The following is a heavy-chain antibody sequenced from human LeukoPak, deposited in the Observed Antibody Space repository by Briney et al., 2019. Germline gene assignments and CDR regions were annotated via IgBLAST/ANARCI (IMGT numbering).Heavy chain of an antibody. J-gene: IGHJ4*02. CDR2: ISYDGSNK. CDR3: ARDGPSRGWSHLDY. D-gene: IGHD6-19*01. V-gene: IGHV3-30*04. Sequence: GGSLRLSCAASGFTFSSYAMHWVRQAPGKGLEWVAVISYDGSNKYYADSVKGRFTISRDNSKNTLYLQMNSLRAEDTAVYYCARDGPSRGWSHLDYWGQGSLVTVSS. CDR1: GFTFSSYA.